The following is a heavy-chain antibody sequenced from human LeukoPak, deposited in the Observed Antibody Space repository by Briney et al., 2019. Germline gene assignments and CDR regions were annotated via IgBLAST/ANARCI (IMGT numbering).Heavy chain of an antibody. Sequence: GASVKVSCKASGYTFTSYGFSWVRQAPGKGLEWMGGFDPEDGETIYAQKFQGRVTMTEDTSTDTAYMELSSLRSEDTAVYYCAKDPTYYYGSGSSGYFDYWGQGTLVTVSS. CDR2: FDPEDGET. J-gene: IGHJ4*02. CDR1: GYTFTSYG. CDR3: AKDPTYYYGSGSSGYFDY. D-gene: IGHD3-10*01. V-gene: IGHV1-24*01.